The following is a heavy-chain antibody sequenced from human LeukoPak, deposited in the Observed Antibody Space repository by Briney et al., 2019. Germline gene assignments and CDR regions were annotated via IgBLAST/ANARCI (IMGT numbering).Heavy chain of an antibody. Sequence: SETLSLTCDVSGGSCHYYYFSWIRQPPGKGLEWIGEIHPHGIFYYNSSLMSRVTMSIGTSKSQFSLRLTSVTAADTAFYYCARGRDRSKAGDLWGQGILVTVSS. J-gene: IGHJ5*02. CDR1: GGSCHYYY. CDR2: IHPHGIF. CDR3: ARGRDRSKAGDL. V-gene: IGHV4-34*01. D-gene: IGHD5-24*01.